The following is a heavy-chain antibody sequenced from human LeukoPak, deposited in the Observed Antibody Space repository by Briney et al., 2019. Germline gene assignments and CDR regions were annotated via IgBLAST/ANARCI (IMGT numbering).Heavy chain of an antibody. CDR2: IEPSDSYT. V-gene: IGHV5-10-1*01. J-gene: IGHJ3*02. D-gene: IGHD3-22*01. CDR1: GYSFTSYW. CDR3: ARLEVVVVTAGRAAFDI. Sequence: GASLKISCKGSGYSFTSYWISWVRQLPGKGLEWMGRIEPSDSYTNYSPSFQGHVTISADKSISTAYLQWSSLKASDTAIYYCARLEVVVVTAGRAAFDIWGQGTMVTVSS.